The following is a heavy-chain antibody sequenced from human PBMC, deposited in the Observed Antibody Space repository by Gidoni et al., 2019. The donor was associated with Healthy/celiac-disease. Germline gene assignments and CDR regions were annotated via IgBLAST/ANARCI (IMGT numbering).Heavy chain of an antibody. V-gene: IGHV3-30*01. Sequence: QVQLVESGGGVVQPGRSLRLSCAASGFTFSSYAMHWVRQAPGKGLEGVAVISYDGSNKYYADSVKGRFTISRDNSKNTLYLQMNSLRAEDTAVYYCARDTAMVKGPPTNWGQGTLVTVSS. CDR1: GFTFSSYA. D-gene: IGHD5-18*01. CDR2: ISYDGSNK. J-gene: IGHJ4*02. CDR3: ARDTAMVKGPPTN.